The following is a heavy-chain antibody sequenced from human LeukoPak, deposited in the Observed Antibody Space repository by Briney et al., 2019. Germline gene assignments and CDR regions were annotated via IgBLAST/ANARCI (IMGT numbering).Heavy chain of an antibody. V-gene: IGHV3-15*01. Sequence: GGSLRLSCEVSGITFSSYAMSWVRQAPGKGLEWVGRIKSKADGGTTDYPAPVKGRFTISRDDSKTTLYVQMNSLKTEDTAVYYCTTGGSGNAWAFDIWGQGTMVTVSS. CDR1: GITFSSYA. CDR3: TTGGSGNAWAFDI. D-gene: IGHD1-26*01. J-gene: IGHJ3*02. CDR2: IKSKADGGTT.